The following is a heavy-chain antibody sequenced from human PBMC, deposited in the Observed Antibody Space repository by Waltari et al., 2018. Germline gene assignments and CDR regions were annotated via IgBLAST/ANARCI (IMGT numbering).Heavy chain of an antibody. CDR1: GFTFRTST. J-gene: IGHJ4*02. CDR3: ARDYKSQGDLDY. D-gene: IGHD3-10*01. CDR2: ISIVGINT. V-gene: IGHV3-30-3*01. Sequence: QVQLVESGGGVVQPGRSLRLSCAASGFTFRTSTMHWVRQAPGKGVEWVSVISIVGINTYYADSVKGRFTISRDNSKSTLFLQMSSLRPDDTALYYCARDYKSQGDLDYWGQGTLVTVSS.